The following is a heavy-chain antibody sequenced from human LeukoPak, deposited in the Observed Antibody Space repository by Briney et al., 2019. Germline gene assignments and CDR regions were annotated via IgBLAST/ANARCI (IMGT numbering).Heavy chain of an antibody. J-gene: IGHJ4*02. CDR2: VYPSAGTS. CDR3: VREYHGGYFDF. V-gene: IGHV1-46*03. D-gene: IGHD3-16*01. CDR1: GYIFTSYY. Sequence: ASVKVSCEASGYIFTSYYMHWVRQAPGQGLEWLGVVYPSAGTSDPAQRFRARITLSDDTSTGTAYMELRSLKSEDTAIYFCVREYHGGYFDFWGQGTLVTVSS.